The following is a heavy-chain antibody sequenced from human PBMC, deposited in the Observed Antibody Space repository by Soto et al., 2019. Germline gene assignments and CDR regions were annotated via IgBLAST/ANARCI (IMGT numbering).Heavy chain of an antibody. CDR2: ISYSGTT. J-gene: IGHJ4*02. V-gene: IGHV4-30-4*01. CDR3: ATMGTPVTGLYYFDY. D-gene: IGHD4-17*01. Sequence: QVQLQESGPGLVKPSQTLSLTCTVSGGSISSGNYYWSWIRQPPGKGLEWIGFISYSGTTHYSASLRSRVSISVDTSKNQFPLDLSSVTAADTAVYYCATMGTPVTGLYYFDYWGQGTLVTVSS. CDR1: GGSISSGNYY.